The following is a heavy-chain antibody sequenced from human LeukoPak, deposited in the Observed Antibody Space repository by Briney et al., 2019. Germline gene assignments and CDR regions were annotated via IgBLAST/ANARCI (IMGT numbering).Heavy chain of an antibody. CDR2: ISYDGSNK. V-gene: IGHV3-30*04. J-gene: IGHJ4*02. CDR1: GFTFSSYA. Sequence: GGSLRLSCAASGFTFSSYAMHWVRQAPGKGLEWVAVISYDGSNKYYADSVKGRFTISRDNSKNTLYLQMNGLRAEDTAVYYCARAHFDWLLDYWGQGTLVTVSS. CDR3: ARAHFDWLLDY. D-gene: IGHD3-9*01.